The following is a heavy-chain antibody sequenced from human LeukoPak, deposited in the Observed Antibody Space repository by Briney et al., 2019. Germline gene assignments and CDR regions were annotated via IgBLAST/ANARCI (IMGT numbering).Heavy chain of an antibody. Sequence: SETLSLTCTVSNGSISSYYWSWIRQPPGKGLEWIGYIYDNGNTNYNPSFASRVTMSIDTSKNQFSLKLFSVTAADTAVYYCARDPGHGYFQHWGQGSLVTVSS. CDR3: ARDPGHGYFQH. CDR1: NGSISSYY. CDR2: IYDNGNT. J-gene: IGHJ1*01. V-gene: IGHV4-59*01.